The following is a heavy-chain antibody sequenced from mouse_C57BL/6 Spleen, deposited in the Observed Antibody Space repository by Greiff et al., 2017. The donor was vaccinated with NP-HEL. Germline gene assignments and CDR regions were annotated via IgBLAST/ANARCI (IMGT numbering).Heavy chain of an antibody. CDR2: IYPGDGDT. CDR1: GYAFSSSW. CDR3: ARRDYAMDY. Sequence: QVQLQQSGAELMKPGASVKISCKASGYAFSSSWMNWVKQRPGKGLEWIGRIYPGDGDTNYNGKFKGKATLTADKSSSTAYMQLSSLTSEDSAVYFCARRDYAMDYWGQGTSVTVSS. V-gene: IGHV1-82*01. J-gene: IGHJ4*01.